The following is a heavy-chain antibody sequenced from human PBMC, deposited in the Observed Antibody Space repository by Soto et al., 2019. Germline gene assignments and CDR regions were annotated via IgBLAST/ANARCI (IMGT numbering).Heavy chain of an antibody. CDR1: GFTFSSSS. CDR3: ARAPTVVVTAYYFDY. CDR2: ISGTSDYI. D-gene: IGHD2-15*01. J-gene: IGHJ4*02. V-gene: IGHV3-21*01. Sequence: GGTLRLSCATSGFTFSSSSINWVRQAPGKRLEWVSSISGTSDYIDYADAVKGRFTISRDNAKNSLSLQMNSLRAEDTAVYYCARAPTVVVTAYYFDYWGQGTLVTVSS.